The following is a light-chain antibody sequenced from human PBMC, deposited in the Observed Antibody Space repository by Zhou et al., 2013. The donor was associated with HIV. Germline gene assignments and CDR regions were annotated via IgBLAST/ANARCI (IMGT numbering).Light chain of an antibody. J-gene: IGKJ2*01. CDR2: GAA. V-gene: IGKV3-15*01. CDR3: QQYNYWPPYT. Sequence: EIVLTQSPGTLSLSPGERATLSCRASQSVGSDLAWYQLKPGQTPRLLIYGAATRATGIPARFRGSGSGTEFTLTISSLQSEDSAAYYCQQYNYWPPYTFGQGTKLEIK. CDR1: QSVGSD.